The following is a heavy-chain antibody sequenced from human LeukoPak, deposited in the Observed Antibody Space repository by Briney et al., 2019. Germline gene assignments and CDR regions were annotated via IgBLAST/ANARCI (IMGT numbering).Heavy chain of an antibody. Sequence: GGSLRLSCAASGFTFSTYGMHWVRQAPGKGLEWVAFIHYDGNNKYYADSVKGRFTISRDNSKNTLYLQMNSLRAEDTAVYYCSGYSYGPPYYFDYWGQGTLVTVSS. D-gene: IGHD5-18*01. CDR3: SGYSYGPPYYFDY. V-gene: IGHV3-30*02. CDR1: GFTFSTYG. J-gene: IGHJ4*02. CDR2: IHYDGNNK.